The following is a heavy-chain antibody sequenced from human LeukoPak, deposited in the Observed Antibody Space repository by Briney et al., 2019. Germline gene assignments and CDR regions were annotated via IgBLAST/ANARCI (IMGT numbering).Heavy chain of an antibody. CDR2: IWYDGSNK. V-gene: IGHV3-33*06. J-gene: IGHJ4*02. CDR1: GFTFSSYV. D-gene: IGHD3-22*01. Sequence: PGGSLRLSCAASGFTFSSYVMHWVRQAPGKGLEWVAVIWYDGSNKYYADSVKGRFTISRDNSKNTLYLQMNSLRAEDTAVYYCAKSYDSSGYYDYYFDYWGQGTLVTVSS. CDR3: AKSYDSSGYYDYYFDY.